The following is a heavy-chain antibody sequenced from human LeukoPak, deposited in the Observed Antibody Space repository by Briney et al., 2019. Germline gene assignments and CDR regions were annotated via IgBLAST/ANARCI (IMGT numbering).Heavy chain of an antibody. Sequence: PSETLPLTCAVSGGSISRYYWSWIRQPPGQGLEWIGFFYYSGSTNYNPSLKSRVTISVDTSKNHFSLKLSSVTAADTAVYYCARGPGGYSYGYYFDYWGQGTLVTVSS. CDR3: ARGPGGYSYGYYFDY. CDR2: FYYSGST. J-gene: IGHJ4*02. D-gene: IGHD5-18*01. V-gene: IGHV4-59*01. CDR1: GGSISRYY.